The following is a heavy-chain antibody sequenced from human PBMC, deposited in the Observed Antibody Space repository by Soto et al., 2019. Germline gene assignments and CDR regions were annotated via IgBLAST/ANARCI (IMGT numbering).Heavy chain of an antibody. CDR2: ISGSGGST. V-gene: IGHV3-23*01. Sequence: EVQLLESGGGLVQPGGSLRLSCAASGFTFSSYAMSWVRQAPGKGLEWVSAISGSGGSTYYADSVKGRFTISRDNSKNTLYLQMNSLRAEDTAVYYCAKDKAGYYEQSYYFDYWGQETLVTVSS. J-gene: IGHJ4*02. D-gene: IGHD3-22*01. CDR3: AKDKAGYYEQSYYFDY. CDR1: GFTFSSYA.